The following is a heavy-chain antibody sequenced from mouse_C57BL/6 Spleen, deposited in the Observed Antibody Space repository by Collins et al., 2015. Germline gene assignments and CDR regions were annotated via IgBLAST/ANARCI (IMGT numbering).Heavy chain of an antibody. V-gene: IGHV1-82*01. Sequence: EPRVKISCKASGYAFSSSWMNWVKQRPGKGLEWIGRIYPGDGDTNYNGKFKGKATLTADKSSSTAYMQLSSLTSEDSAVYFCARSNYWYFDVWGTGTTVTVSS. CDR2: IYPGDGDT. J-gene: IGHJ1*03. CDR3: ARSNYWYFDV. CDR1: GYAFSSSW.